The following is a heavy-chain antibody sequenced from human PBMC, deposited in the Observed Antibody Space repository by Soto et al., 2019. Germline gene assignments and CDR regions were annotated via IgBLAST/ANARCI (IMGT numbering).Heavy chain of an antibody. CDR3: AKGDAYDSSGYYYYYYGMDV. V-gene: IGHV3-30*18. J-gene: IGHJ6*02. Sequence: GGSLRLSCAASGFTFSSYGMHWVRQAPGKGLEWVAVISYDGSNKYYADSVKGRFTISRDNSKNTLYLQMNSLRAEDTAVYYCAKGDAYDSSGYYYYYYGMDVWGQGTTVTVSS. CDR1: GFTFSSYG. CDR2: ISYDGSNK. D-gene: IGHD3-22*01.